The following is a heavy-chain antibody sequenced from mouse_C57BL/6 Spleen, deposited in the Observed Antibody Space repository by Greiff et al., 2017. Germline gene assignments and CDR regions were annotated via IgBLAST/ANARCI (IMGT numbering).Heavy chain of an antibody. CDR2: ISGGGGNT. D-gene: IGHD1-1*01. V-gene: IGHV5-9*01. J-gene: IGHJ2*01. CDR3: ARRKVANYFDY. CDR1: GFTFSSYT. Sequence: DVKLVESGGGLVKPGGSLKLSCAASGFTFSSYTMSWVSQTPGKRLEWVATISGGGGNTYYPDSVKGRFTMSRDNANNTLYLQMSSLKSEDTALYYCARRKVANYFDYWGQGTTLTVSS.